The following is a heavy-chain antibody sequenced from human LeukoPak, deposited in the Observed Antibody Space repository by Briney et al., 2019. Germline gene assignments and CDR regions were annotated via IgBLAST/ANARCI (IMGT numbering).Heavy chain of an antibody. D-gene: IGHD3-10*01. CDR1: GGSISSYY. CDR2: ISRSGRGT. CDR3: AKDLGYYDSGSRRPGWSDP. J-gene: IGHJ5*02. V-gene: IGHV3-23*01. Sequence: ETLSLTCTVSGGSISSYYWSWIRQPPGKGLEWVSAISRSGRGTYYADSVKGRFTISRDNSKNTLYLQMSSLRAEDTAVYYCAKDLGYYDSGSRRPGWSDPWGQGTLVTVSS.